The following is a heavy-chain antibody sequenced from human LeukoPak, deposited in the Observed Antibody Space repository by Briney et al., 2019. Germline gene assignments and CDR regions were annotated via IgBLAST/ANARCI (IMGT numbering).Heavy chain of an antibody. D-gene: IGHD5-18*01. Sequence: SETLSLTCAVYGGSFSGYYWSWIRQPPGKGLEWIGEINHSGSTNYNPSLKSRVTISVDTSKNQFSLKLSSVTAADTAVYYCARGTSEDTATATGDYWGQGTLVTVSS. CDR3: ARGTSEDTATATGDY. CDR2: INHSGST. V-gene: IGHV4-34*01. J-gene: IGHJ4*02. CDR1: GGSFSGYY.